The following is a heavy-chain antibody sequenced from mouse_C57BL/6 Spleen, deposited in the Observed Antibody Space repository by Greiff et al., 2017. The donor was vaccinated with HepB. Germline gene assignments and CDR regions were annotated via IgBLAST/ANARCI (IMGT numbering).Heavy chain of an antibody. CDR1: GYTFTSYW. V-gene: IGHV1-61*01. CDR2: IYPSDSET. D-gene: IGHD2-1*01. Sequence: VQLQQPGAELVRPGSSVKLSCKASGYTFTSYWMDWVKQRPGQGLEWIGNIYPSDSETHYNQKFKDKATLTVDKSSSTAYMQLSSLTSEDSAVYYCARSGKDWYFDVWGTGTTVTVSS. J-gene: IGHJ1*03. CDR3: ARSGKDWYFDV.